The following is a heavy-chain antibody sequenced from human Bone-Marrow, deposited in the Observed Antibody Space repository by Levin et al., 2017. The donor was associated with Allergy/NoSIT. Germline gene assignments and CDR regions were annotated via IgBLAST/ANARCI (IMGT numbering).Heavy chain of an antibody. CDR2: VNCNSGDT. J-gene: IGHJ4*02. Sequence: ASVKVSCEAAGYTFTDHYMHLVRQAPGQGLEWMGWVNCNSGDTHYAQKFQDRVTMTRDTSITTAYIEVSSLRFDDTALYFCARNDYGDYVQNFDYWGQGTLVTVSS. D-gene: IGHD4-17*01. CDR3: ARNDYGDYVQNFDY. V-gene: IGHV1-2*02. CDR1: GYTFTDHY.